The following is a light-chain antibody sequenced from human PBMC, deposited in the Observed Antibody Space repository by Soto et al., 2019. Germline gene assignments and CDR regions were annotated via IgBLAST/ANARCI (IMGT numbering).Light chain of an antibody. CDR3: QQYGSSLWT. V-gene: IGKV3-20*01. Sequence: ENVLTQSPGTLSLSPGERATLSCRASQSVSTPYLAWYQQKPGQAPRLLIYSISTRASGIPDRFSGRGSVPDFTRTISGLEPEDLAVYYWQQYGSSLWTFGQGTKVEIK. CDR1: QSVSTPY. CDR2: SIS. J-gene: IGKJ1*01.